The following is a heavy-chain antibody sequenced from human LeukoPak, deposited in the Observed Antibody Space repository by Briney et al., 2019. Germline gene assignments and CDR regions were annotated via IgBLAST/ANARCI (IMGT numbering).Heavy chain of an antibody. D-gene: IGHD6-6*01. CDR2: ISYDGSNK. Sequence: GRSLRLSCAASGFTLSSYAMHWVRQAPGKGLEWVAVISYDGSNKYYADSVKGRFTISRDNSKNTLYLQMNSLRAEDTAVYYCARDGQLVRRYFQHWGQGTLVTVSS. J-gene: IGHJ1*01. V-gene: IGHV3-30-3*01. CDR1: GFTLSSYA. CDR3: ARDGQLVRRYFQH.